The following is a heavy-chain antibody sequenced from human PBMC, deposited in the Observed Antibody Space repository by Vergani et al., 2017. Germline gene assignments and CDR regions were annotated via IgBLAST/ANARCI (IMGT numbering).Heavy chain of an antibody. CDR3: ATLRGVRPFLDY. J-gene: IGHJ4*02. Sequence: EVQLLESGGGLVQPGGSLRLSCAASGFTFSSYAMSLVRQAPGKGLEWVSAISGSGGSTYYADSVKGRFTISRDNSKNTLYLQMNSLRAEDTAVYYCATLRGVRPFLDYWGQGTLVTVSS. V-gene: IGHV3-23*01. CDR1: GFTFSSYA. D-gene: IGHD3-10*01. CDR2: ISGSGGST.